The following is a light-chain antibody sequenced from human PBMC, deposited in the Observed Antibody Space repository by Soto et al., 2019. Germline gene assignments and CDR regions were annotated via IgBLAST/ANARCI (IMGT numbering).Light chain of an antibody. CDR1: SSDVGAYNY. V-gene: IGLV2-8*01. CDR2: EVS. Sequence: QSVLTQPPSASGSPGQSVTISCTGTSSDVGAYNYVSWYQQHPGKAPKLMISEVSKRPSGVPDRFSGSKSGNTASLTVSGLQAEDEADYYCSSYAGNNIYVFGTGTKLTVL. CDR3: SSYAGNNIYV. J-gene: IGLJ1*01.